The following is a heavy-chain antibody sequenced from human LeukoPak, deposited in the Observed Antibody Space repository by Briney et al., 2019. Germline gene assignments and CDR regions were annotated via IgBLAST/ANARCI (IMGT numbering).Heavy chain of an antibody. CDR1: GFTFSSYA. CDR2: ISGSGGST. Sequence: GGSLRLSCAASGFTFSSYAMSWVRQAPGEGLEWVSAISGSGGSTYYADSVKGRFTISRDNSKNTLYLQMNSLRAEDTAVYYCARTGRGSSNWINWFDPWGQGTLVTISS. V-gene: IGHV3-23*01. J-gene: IGHJ5*02. CDR3: ARTGRGSSNWINWFDP. D-gene: IGHD6-13*01.